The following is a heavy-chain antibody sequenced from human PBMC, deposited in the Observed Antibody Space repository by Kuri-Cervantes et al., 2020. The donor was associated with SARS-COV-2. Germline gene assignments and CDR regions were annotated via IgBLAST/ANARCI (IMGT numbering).Heavy chain of an antibody. CDR3: ARESRDAYNLGSFDL. V-gene: IGHV3-48*03. Sequence: LSLTCAASGFTFSSYEMRWVRQAPGKGLEWVSYISSSGSAIYYADSVKGRFTISRDNAKNSLYLQMNSLRDEDTAVYYCARESRDAYNLGSFDLWGRGTLVTVSS. J-gene: IGHJ2*01. CDR2: ISSSGSAI. CDR1: GFTFSSYE. D-gene: IGHD5-24*01.